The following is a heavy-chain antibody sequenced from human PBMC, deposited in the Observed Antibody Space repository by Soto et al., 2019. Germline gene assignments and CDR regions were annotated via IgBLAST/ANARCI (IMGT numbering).Heavy chain of an antibody. CDR1: GYTFTSYY. CDR2: INASNGNT. V-gene: IGHV1-3*01. CDR3: ARSIVVVTAADY. Sequence: ASVKVSCKASGYTFTSYYMHWVRQAPGQRLEWMGRINASNGNTNYAQKFQGRVTITRDTSASTAYMELSSLRSEDTAVYYCARSIVVVTAADYWGQGTLVTAPQ. D-gene: IGHD2-21*02. J-gene: IGHJ4*02.